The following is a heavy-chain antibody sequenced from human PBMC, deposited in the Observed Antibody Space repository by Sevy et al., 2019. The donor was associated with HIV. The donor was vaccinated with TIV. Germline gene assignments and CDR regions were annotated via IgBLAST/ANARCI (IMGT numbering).Heavy chain of an antibody. D-gene: IGHD2-15*01. CDR3: ANWRYCSGGSCYSADYYYYGMDV. Sequence: GGSLRLSCAASGFTFSSYAMSWVRQAPGKGLEWVSAISGSGGSTYYADSVKRRFTISRDNSKNTLYLQMNSLRAEDTAVYYCANWRYCSGGSCYSADYYYYGMDVWGQGTTVTVSS. CDR2: ISGSGGST. V-gene: IGHV3-23*01. CDR1: GFTFSSYA. J-gene: IGHJ6*02.